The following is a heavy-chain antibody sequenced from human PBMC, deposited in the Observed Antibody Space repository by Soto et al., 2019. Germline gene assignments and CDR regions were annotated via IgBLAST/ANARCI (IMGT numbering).Heavy chain of an antibody. CDR2: IKQDGTER. J-gene: IGHJ4*02. Sequence: PGGSLRLSCAASGFIFSSYWMTWVRQAPGKGLEWVANIKQDGTERYYVDSVKGRFTISRDNAKSSLYLQMNSLRAEDTAVYYCARTVATIEGDVLKYWGQGTQVTVSS. D-gene: IGHD5-12*01. CDR1: GFIFSSYW. V-gene: IGHV3-7*01. CDR3: ARTVATIEGDVLKY.